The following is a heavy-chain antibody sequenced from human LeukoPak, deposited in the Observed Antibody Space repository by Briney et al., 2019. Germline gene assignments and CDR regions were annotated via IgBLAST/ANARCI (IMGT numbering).Heavy chain of an antibody. J-gene: IGHJ4*02. CDR1: GFTFSSYA. CDR3: AKDKQSLGITIFGVVAYYFDY. CDR2: ISGSGGST. D-gene: IGHD3-3*01. Sequence: GGSLRLSCAASGFTFSSYAMSWVRQAPGKGLEWVSAISGSGGSTYYADSVKGRFTISRDNSKNTLYLQMNSLRAEDTAVYYCAKDKQSLGITIFGVVAYYFDYWGQGTLVTASS. V-gene: IGHV3-23*01.